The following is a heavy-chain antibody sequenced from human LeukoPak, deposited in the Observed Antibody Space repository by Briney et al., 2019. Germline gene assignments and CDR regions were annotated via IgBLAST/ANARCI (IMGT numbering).Heavy chain of an antibody. CDR1: GGPFSGYY. Sequence: SETLSLTCAVYGGPFSGYYWSWLRQPPGKGLEWIGEINHCGSNKYNPPRKRRVTTSEDTSKNQFSLKLSHVDAADTAVIYFARGTVVVVVPAAMSYYYMDVWGKGTTVTVSS. CDR2: INHCGSN. D-gene: IGHD2-2*01. V-gene: IGHV4-34*01. CDR3: ARGTVVVVVPAAMSYYYMDV. J-gene: IGHJ6*03.